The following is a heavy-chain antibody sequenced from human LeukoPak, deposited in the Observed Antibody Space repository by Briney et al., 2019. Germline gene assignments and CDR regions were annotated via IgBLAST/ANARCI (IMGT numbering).Heavy chain of an antibody. Sequence: SETLSLTCTVSGGSISSYYWSWIRQPPGKGLEWIGYIYYSGSTNYNPSLKSRVTISVDTSKNQFSLKLSSVTAADTAVYYGARVGYSWGAFDYWGQGTLVTVSS. J-gene: IGHJ4*02. CDR1: GGSISSYY. V-gene: IGHV4-59*01. CDR3: ARVGYSWGAFDY. D-gene: IGHD5-18*01. CDR2: IYYSGST.